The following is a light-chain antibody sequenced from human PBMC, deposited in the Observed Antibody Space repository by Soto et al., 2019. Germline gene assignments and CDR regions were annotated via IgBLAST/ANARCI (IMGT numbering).Light chain of an antibody. J-gene: IGKJ3*01. CDR3: QQYGSSPLFT. V-gene: IGKV3-20*01. Sequence: ESVLTQSPGTLSLSPGERATLSCRASQSVSSSYLAWYQQKPGQAPRLLIYGASGRATGIPDRFGGSGSGTDFTLTISRLEPEDFAVYYCQQYGSSPLFTFGPGTKVYIK. CDR2: GAS. CDR1: QSVSSSY.